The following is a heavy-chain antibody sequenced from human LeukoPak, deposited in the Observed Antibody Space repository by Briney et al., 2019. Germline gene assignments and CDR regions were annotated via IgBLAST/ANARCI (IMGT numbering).Heavy chain of an antibody. D-gene: IGHD6-19*01. J-gene: IGHJ4*02. CDR1: GFTFSDYY. V-gene: IGHV3-11*06. Sequence: GGSLRLSCAASGFTFSDYYMSWVRQAPGKGLEWVSYISSSSNKTNYADSVKGRFTISRDNAKNSLYLQMSSLRAEDTAVYYCARALAVAGPFDYWGQGTLVTVSS. CDR2: ISSSSNKT. CDR3: ARALAVAGPFDY.